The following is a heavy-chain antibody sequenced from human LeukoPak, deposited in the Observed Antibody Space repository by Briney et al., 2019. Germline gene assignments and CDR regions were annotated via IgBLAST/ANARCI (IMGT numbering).Heavy chain of an antibody. D-gene: IGHD4-17*01. J-gene: IGHJ5*02. Sequence: GGSLRLSCIASGFTFDDYTMHWVRQAPGKGLEWVSAISGSGGSTYYADSVKGRFTISRDNSKNTLYLQMNSLRAEDTAVYYCAKEHYGDYVNWFDPWGQGTLVTVSS. V-gene: IGHV3-23*01. CDR1: GFTFDDYT. CDR3: AKEHYGDYVNWFDP. CDR2: ISGSGGST.